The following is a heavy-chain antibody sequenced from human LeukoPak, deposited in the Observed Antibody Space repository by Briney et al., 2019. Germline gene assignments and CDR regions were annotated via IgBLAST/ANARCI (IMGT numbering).Heavy chain of an antibody. Sequence: GGSLRLSCVASGFTVSSNYMSWVRQAPGKGLEWVSVIYSGGSTYYADSVKGRFTISRDGSKNTLYLQVSSLRPEDTAVYYCVPKGTEGYWGQGTLVTVSS. V-gene: IGHV3-53*05. J-gene: IGHJ4*02. CDR2: IYSGGST. CDR1: GFTVSSNY. CDR3: VPKGTEGY.